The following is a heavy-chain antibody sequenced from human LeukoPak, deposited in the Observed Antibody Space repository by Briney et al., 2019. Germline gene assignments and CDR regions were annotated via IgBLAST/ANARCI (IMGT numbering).Heavy chain of an antibody. CDR1: GDSLTSGYY. V-gene: IGHV4-38-2*02. CDR3: ARAAYGSGSYYLEN. D-gene: IGHD3-10*01. CDR2: INHSGST. Sequence: SETLSLTCSVSGDSLTSGYYWGWIRQPPGKGLEWIGEINHSGSTNYNPSLKSRVTISVDTSKNQFSLKLSSVTAADTAVYYCARAAYGSGSYYLENWGQGTLVTVSS. J-gene: IGHJ4*02.